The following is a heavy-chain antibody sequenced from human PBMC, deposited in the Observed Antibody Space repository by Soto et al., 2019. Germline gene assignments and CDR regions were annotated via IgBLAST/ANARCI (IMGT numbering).Heavy chain of an antibody. CDR2: ISAYNGNT. D-gene: IGHD2-2*01. V-gene: IGHV1-18*01. CDR3: ARDAADGCSSTSCYLEYNWFDP. CDR1: GYTFTSYG. J-gene: IGHJ5*02. Sequence: GASVKVSCKASGYTFTSYGISWVRQAPGQGLEWMGWISAYNGNTNYAQKLQGRVTMTTDTSTSTAYMELRSLRSDDTAVYYCARDAADGCSSTSCYLEYNWFDPWGQGTLVTVSS.